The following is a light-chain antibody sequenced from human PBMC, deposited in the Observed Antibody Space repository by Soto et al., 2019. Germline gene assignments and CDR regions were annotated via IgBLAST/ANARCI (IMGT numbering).Light chain of an antibody. CDR1: QSISRW. CDR3: QQYNSYSPYT. J-gene: IGKJ2*01. CDR2: KAS. Sequence: DIQMTQSPSTLSASVGDRVTITCRASQSISRWLAWYHQKPGKAPKLLIYKASSLESGVPSRFSGSGSGTEFTLTISSLQPDDFATHYCQQYNSYSPYTFGQGTKLEIK. V-gene: IGKV1-5*03.